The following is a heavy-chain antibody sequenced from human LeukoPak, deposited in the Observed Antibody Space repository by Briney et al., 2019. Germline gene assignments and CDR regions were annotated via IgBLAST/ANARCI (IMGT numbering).Heavy chain of an antibody. CDR1: GYTLTELS. V-gene: IGHV1-24*01. CDR2: FDPEDGET. Sequence: GASVKVSCKVSGYTLTELSMHWVRQAPGKGLEWMGGFDPEDGETIYAQKFQGRVTMTEDTSTDTAYMELSSLRSEDTAVYYCATIYCSSTSCPTDAFDIWGQGTMVTVSS. D-gene: IGHD2-2*01. J-gene: IGHJ3*02. CDR3: ATIYCSSTSCPTDAFDI.